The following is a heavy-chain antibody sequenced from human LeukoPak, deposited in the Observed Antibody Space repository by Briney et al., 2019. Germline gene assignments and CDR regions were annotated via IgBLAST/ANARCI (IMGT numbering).Heavy chain of an antibody. V-gene: IGHV3-30-3*01. CDR2: IAYDGGNK. CDR3: ARDSSPWYYYDRSGSNGFDP. Sequence: PGGSLRLSCVASGFTFSSYAIHWVRQAPGKGLEWVAVIAYDGGNKYYADSVKGRFTISRDNSKNTLFLQMNSLRAEDTAVYYCARDSSPWYYYDRSGSNGFDPWGQGTLVTVSS. CDR1: GFTFSSYA. D-gene: IGHD3-22*01. J-gene: IGHJ5*02.